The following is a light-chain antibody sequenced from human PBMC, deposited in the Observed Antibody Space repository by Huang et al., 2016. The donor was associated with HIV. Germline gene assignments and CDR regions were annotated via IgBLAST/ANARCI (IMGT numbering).Light chain of an antibody. CDR1: AGVSNN. Sequence: IVMTQSPVTLSVSPGERATLSCRASAGVSNNVAWYQQRPGQTPRLLIHGASTRHTGVPAKFSGRGSGTEFTLTITNLQPEDSAVYYCQHYNNWPPWTFGHGTQVEI. CDR2: GAS. CDR3: QHYNNWPPWT. V-gene: IGKV3D-15*01. J-gene: IGKJ1*01.